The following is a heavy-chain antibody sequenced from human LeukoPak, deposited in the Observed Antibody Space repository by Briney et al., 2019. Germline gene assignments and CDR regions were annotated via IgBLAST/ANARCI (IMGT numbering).Heavy chain of an antibody. V-gene: IGHV3-23*01. CDR2: ISGSGGNT. Sequence: GGSLRLSCAASGFPFSTYAMNWVRQAPGRGLEWVSTISGSGGNTFYADSVKGRFSISRDISKNTLLLQMNSPRAEDTAVYYCARRRYDWGGDFANWGQGTLVTVSS. J-gene: IGHJ4*02. CDR1: GFPFSTYA. CDR3: ARRRYDWGGDFAN. D-gene: IGHD3-16*01.